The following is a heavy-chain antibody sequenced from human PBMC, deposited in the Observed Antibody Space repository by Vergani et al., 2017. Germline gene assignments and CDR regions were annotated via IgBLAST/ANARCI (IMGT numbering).Heavy chain of an antibody. D-gene: IGHD3-10*01. J-gene: IGHJ6*02. CDR2: ISGDGGST. Sequence: VQLVESGGGVVKPGRSLRLSCAASGFTFSSYGMHWVRQAPGKGLEWVSLISGDGGSTYYADSVKGRFTISRDNSKNSLYLQMNSLRTEDTALYYCAKGMVPYYYYDGMDVGGQGTTVTFSS. CDR1: GFTFSSYG. CDR3: AKGMVPYYYYDGMDV. V-gene: IGHV3-43*02.